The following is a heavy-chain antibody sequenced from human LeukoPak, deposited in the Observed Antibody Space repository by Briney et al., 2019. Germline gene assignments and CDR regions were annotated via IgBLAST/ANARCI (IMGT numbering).Heavy chain of an antibody. V-gene: IGHV4-30-2*01. D-gene: IGHD3-16*01. CDR2: IYHSGST. Sequence: SETLSLTCTVSGGSISSGGYYWSWIRQPPGKGLEWIGYIYHSGSTYYNPSLKSRVTISVDRSKNQFSLKLSSVTAADTAVYYCAKAYRGGYYYYYGMDVWGQGTTVTVSS. CDR1: GGSISSGGYY. CDR3: AKAYRGGYYYYYGMDV. J-gene: IGHJ6*02.